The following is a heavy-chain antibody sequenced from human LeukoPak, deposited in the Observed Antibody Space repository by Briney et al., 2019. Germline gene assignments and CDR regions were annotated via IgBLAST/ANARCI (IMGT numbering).Heavy chain of an antibody. CDR3: ARGLFTYGYHYYAMDV. J-gene: IGHJ6*02. V-gene: IGHV4-34*01. CDR2: INHSGST. D-gene: IGHD3-10*01. CDR1: GGSFSGYY. Sequence: PSETLSLTCAVYGGSFSGYYWSWIRQPPGKGLEWIGEINHSGSTNYNPSLKSRVTISVDTSKNQFSLKLSSVTAADTAVYYCARGLFTYGYHYYAMDVWGQGTTVTVSS.